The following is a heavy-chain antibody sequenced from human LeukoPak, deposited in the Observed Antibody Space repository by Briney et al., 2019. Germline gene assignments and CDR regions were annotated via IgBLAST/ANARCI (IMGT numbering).Heavy chain of an antibody. CDR3: ATEVAGTSHFSH. Sequence: PGGSLRLSCAGSGFTFSNYEMNWVRQAPGKGLEWVSYISGSGSSIYYADSVKGRFTISRDNAKNSLYLQMNSLRAEDTAVYYCATEVAGTSHFSHWGQGILVTVSS. D-gene: IGHD6-19*01. J-gene: IGHJ4*02. CDR1: GFTFSNYE. CDR2: ISGSGSSI. V-gene: IGHV3-48*03.